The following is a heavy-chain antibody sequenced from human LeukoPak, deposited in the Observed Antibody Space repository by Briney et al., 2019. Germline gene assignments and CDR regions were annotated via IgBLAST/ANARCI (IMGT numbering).Heavy chain of an antibody. CDR1: GYTFTGYY. J-gene: IGHJ4*02. CDR3: ARDVPTYSNYADY. D-gene: IGHD4-11*01. V-gene: IGHV1-2*02. Sequence: ASVKVSCKASGYTFTGYYMHWVRQAPGQGLEWMGWINPNSGGTNYAQKFQGRVTMTGDTSISTAYMELRRLRFDDTAVYYCARDVPTYSNYADYWGQGTLVTVSS. CDR2: INPNSGGT.